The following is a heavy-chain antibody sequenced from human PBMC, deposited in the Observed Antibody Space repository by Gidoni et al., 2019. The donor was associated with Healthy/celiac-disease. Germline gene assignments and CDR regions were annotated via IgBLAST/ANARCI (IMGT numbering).Heavy chain of an antibody. Sequence: EVQLVESGGGLVQPGGSLRLSCAASGFTFSSYAMSWVRQAPGKGLEWVSAISGSGGSKYYADSVKGRFTISRDNSKNTLYLQMNSLRAEDTAVYYCAKDSRYCSSTSCYFGTDYWGQGTLVTVSS. CDR3: AKDSRYCSSTSCYFGTDY. CDR2: ISGSGGSK. J-gene: IGHJ4*02. V-gene: IGHV3-23*04. D-gene: IGHD2-2*01. CDR1: GFTFSSYA.